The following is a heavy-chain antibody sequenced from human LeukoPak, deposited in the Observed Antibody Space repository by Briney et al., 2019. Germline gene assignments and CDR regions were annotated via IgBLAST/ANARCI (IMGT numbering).Heavy chain of an antibody. J-gene: IGHJ4*02. D-gene: IGHD5-24*01. CDR2: IYYSGST. V-gene: IGHV4-31*03. Sequence: PSETLSLTCTVSGGSISSGGYYWSWIRQHPGKGLEWIGYIYYSGSTYYNPSLKSRVTISVDTSKNQFSLKLSSVTAADTAVYYCARVSRGYNFFLYYFDYWGQGTLVTVSS. CDR1: GGSISSGGYY. CDR3: ARVSRGYNFFLYYFDY.